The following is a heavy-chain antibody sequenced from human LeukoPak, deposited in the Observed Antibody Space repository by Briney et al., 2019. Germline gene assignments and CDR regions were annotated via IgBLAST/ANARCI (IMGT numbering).Heavy chain of an antibody. CDR3: ARVSESEWSFDL. CDR1: GFTFSTCA. V-gene: IGHV3-30*02. D-gene: IGHD1-14*01. J-gene: IGHJ2*01. CDR2: IRYDGSNK. Sequence: GGSLRLSCAASGFTFSTCAMSWVRQAPGKGLEWVAFIRYDGSNKYYVDSVKGRFTISRDNAKNSLYLQMNSLRAEDTAVYYCARVSESEWSFDLWGRGTLVTVSS.